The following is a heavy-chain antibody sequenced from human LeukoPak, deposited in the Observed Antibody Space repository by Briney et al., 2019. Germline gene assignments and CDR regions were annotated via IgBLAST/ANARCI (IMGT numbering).Heavy chain of an antibody. CDR3: ARHVRSLEWLSSYYFDY. V-gene: IGHV4-39*01. CDR1: GGSFSGYY. Sequence: SETLSLTCAVYGGSFSGYYWGWIRQPPGKGLEWIGSIYYSGTTYYNPSLKSRVTISVDTSKSQFSLRLTSVTAADTAVYYCARHVRSLEWLSSYYFDYWGQGTLVTVSS. D-gene: IGHD3-3*01. J-gene: IGHJ4*02. CDR2: IYYSGTT.